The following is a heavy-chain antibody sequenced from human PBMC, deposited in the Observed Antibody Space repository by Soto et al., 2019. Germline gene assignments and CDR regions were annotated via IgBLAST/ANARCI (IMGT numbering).Heavy chain of an antibody. CDR2: ISYDGYLK. J-gene: IGHJ6*02. CDR1: GFTFSEYG. Sequence: GGSLRLSCEASGFTFSEYGMQWVRQAPGKGLEWVAVISYDGYLKYYVDSVKGRFTVARDNSKNTLFLEVNSLRVEDTAVYFCAKDFKVSGSHYGTLNYYYGMDVWGQGTTVTVSS. V-gene: IGHV3-30*18. CDR3: AKDFKVSGSHYGTLNYYYGMDV. D-gene: IGHD3-10*01.